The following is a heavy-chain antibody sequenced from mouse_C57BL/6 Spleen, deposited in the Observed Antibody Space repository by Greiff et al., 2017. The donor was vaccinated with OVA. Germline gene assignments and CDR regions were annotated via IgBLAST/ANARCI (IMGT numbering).Heavy chain of an antibody. D-gene: IGHD1-1*01. Sequence: VQLQQSGPELVKPGASVTIPCKASGYTFTDYNMDWVKQSHGKSLEWIGDINPNNGGTIYNQQFKGQATLTVDKSSSTAYMELRRLTSEDTAVSYCARKDYVSSYDYFDDGGQGTTLTVSS. CDR3: ARKDYVSSYDYFDD. J-gene: IGHJ2*01. CDR2: INPNNGGT. V-gene: IGHV1-18*01. CDR1: GYTFTDYN.